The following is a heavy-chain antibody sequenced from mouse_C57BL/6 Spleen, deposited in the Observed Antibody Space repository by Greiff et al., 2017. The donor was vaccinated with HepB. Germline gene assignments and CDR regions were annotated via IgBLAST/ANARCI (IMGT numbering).Heavy chain of an antibody. CDR1: GYSITSGYY. J-gene: IGHJ4*01. Sequence: EVKLMESGPGLVKPSQSLSLTCSVTGYSITSGYYWNWIRQFPGNKLEWMGYISYDGSNNYNPSLKNRISITRDTSKNQFFLKLNSVTTEDTATYYCARKVGDYYAMDYWGQGTSVTVSS. D-gene: IGHD1-3*01. CDR3: ARKVGDYYAMDY. CDR2: ISYDGSN. V-gene: IGHV3-6*01.